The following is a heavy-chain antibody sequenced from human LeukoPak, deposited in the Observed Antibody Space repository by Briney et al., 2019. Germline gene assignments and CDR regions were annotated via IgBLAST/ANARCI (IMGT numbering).Heavy chain of an antibody. V-gene: IGHV3-30*18. CDR3: TKDRGGSTYYPFLSYFFDY. CDR1: GFTFSAYG. Sequence: GNSLRLSCAASGFTFSAYGIHWVRQALGKGLEWVAVISYDGNYRNYADSVKGRFTISRDNSKNTLYLQMNSLTTEDTAVYYCTKDRGGSTYYPFLSYFFDYWGQGSLVTVSS. J-gene: IGHJ4*02. CDR2: ISYDGNYR. D-gene: IGHD2-15*01.